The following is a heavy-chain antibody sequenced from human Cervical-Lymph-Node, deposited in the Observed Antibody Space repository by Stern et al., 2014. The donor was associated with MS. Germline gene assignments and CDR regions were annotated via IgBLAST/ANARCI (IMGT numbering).Heavy chain of an antibody. CDR2: VSHSGTT. Sequence: QVQLQESGPGLVKPSETLSLTCSVSGVSLSIDSYYWGWVRQTPGKGLEWIGSVSHSGTTYYNPSLKSRVPIPADTSNNKFSLKLISVTAADTGVYYCARHDRIALGTAIGKWGQGTLVTVSP. J-gene: IGHJ4*02. CDR1: GVSLSIDSYY. V-gene: IGHV4-39*01. D-gene: IGHD2-21*02. CDR3: ARHDRIALGTAIGK.